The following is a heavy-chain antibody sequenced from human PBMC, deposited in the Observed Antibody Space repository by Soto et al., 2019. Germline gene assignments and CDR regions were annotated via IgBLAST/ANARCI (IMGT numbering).Heavy chain of an antibody. CDR3: AKAKYSGYDISLNFDY. Sequence: EVQLLESGGGLVQPGGSLRLSCAVSGFTFGSYAMSWVRQAPGKGREWVSGIGGSGGSTYYADSGKGLFTSSRDNSKNTLYLQMNSLRVEDTAVYYCAKAKYSGYDISLNFDYWGQGTLATVSS. D-gene: IGHD5-12*01. CDR2: IGGSGGST. J-gene: IGHJ4*02. CDR1: GFTFGSYA. V-gene: IGHV3-23*01.